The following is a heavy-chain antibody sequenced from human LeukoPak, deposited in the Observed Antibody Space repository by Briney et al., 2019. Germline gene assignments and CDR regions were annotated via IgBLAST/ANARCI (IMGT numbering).Heavy chain of an antibody. V-gene: IGHV4-59*08. D-gene: IGHD7-27*01. CDR2: IYYSGST. J-gene: IGHJ4*02. CDR3: ASSLPLGSGDDCPFDY. Sequence: SETLSLTCTVSGGSISSYYWSWIRQPPGKGLEWIGYIYYSGSTNYNPSLKSRVTISVDTSKNQFSLKLSSVTAADTAVYYCASSLPLGSGDDCPFDYWGQGTLVTVSS. CDR1: GGSISSYY.